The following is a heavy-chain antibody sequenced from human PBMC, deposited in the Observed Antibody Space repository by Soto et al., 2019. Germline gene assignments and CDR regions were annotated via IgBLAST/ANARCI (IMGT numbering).Heavy chain of an antibody. J-gene: IGHJ5*02. Sequence: ASVKVSCKASGYTFTSYDINWVRQATGQGLEWMGWMNPNSGNTGYAQKFQGRVTMTRNTSISTAYMELSSLRSEDTAVYYCARTRFLEWLLCDWLGWFDPWGQGTLVTVSS. V-gene: IGHV1-8*01. D-gene: IGHD3-3*01. CDR1: GYTFTSYD. CDR2: MNPNSGNT. CDR3: ARTRFLEWLLCDWLGWFDP.